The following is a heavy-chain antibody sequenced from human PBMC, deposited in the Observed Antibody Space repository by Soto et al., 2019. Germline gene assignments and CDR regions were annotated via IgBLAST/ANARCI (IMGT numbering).Heavy chain of an antibody. Sequence: QVQLVQSGAEVKKPGSSVKVSCKASGGTFSSYAISWVRQAPGQGLEWMGGIIPIFGTANYAQKFQGRVTIPADESKSTAYMELSSLRSEDTAVYYCAAPLGSSGWQSPFDYWGQGTLVTVSS. CDR1: GGTFSSYA. J-gene: IGHJ4*02. CDR2: IIPIFGTA. CDR3: AAPLGSSGWQSPFDY. D-gene: IGHD6-19*01. V-gene: IGHV1-69*01.